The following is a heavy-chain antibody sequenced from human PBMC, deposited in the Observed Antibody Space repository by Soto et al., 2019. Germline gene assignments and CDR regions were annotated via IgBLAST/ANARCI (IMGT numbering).Heavy chain of an antibody. CDR3: ARVKLAGRGGFDY. CDR1: GSSISSGDYY. V-gene: IGHV4-30-4*01. Sequence: PTEPLSLTCTVSGSSISSGDYYWSWIRQPPGTGLKWIGYLYHSGSTYYTQSLKSRVTIAVDTHKNQFSLKLSSVNAADTAAYYCARVKLAGRGGFDYWGLGTPVTVCS. J-gene: IGHJ4*02. D-gene: IGHD2-15*01. CDR2: LYHSGST.